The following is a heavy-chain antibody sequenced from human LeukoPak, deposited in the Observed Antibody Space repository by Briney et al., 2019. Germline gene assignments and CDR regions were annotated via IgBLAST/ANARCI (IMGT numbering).Heavy chain of an antibody. V-gene: IGHV1-2*02. CDR2: INPDSGGT. CDR1: GYTFTDYY. J-gene: IGHJ4*02. D-gene: IGHD5-18*01. Sequence: ASVKVSCKASGYTFTDYYFHWVRQAPGQGLEWMGWINPDSGGTHYAQKFQDRVTMTRDTSISAVYMELSRLRSDDTAVYYCARDRYGKLDYWGQGTLVTVSS. CDR3: ARDRYGKLDY.